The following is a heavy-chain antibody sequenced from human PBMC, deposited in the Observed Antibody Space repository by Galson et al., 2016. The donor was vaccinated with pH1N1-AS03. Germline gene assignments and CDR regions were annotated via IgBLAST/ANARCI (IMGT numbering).Heavy chain of an antibody. CDR2: IYYSGTT. CDR1: GDSISSSRFY. CDR3: ARPLAVTDAFDI. D-gene: IGHD2-21*02. V-gene: IGHV4-39*01. Sequence: ETLSLTCKVSGDSISSSRFYWGWIRQPPGKGLEWIGSIYYSGTTYYTSSLKSRVTISVDTSKDEFSLRLTSVTAADTAVYSCARPLAVTDAFDIWGQGTMITIS. J-gene: IGHJ3*02.